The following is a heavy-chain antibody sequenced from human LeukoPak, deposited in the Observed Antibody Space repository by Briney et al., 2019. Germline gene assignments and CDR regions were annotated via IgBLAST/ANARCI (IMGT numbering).Heavy chain of an antibody. CDR2: ISGSGGST. Sequence: GGSLRLSCAASGFTFSSYAMSWVRQAPGKGLGWVSAISGSGGSTYYADSVKGRFTISRDNSKNTLYLQMNSLRAEDTAVYYCAKVGAPIVVVPAASSLFDYWGQGTLVTVSS. V-gene: IGHV3-23*01. D-gene: IGHD2-2*01. J-gene: IGHJ4*02. CDR1: GFTFSSYA. CDR3: AKVGAPIVVVPAASSLFDY.